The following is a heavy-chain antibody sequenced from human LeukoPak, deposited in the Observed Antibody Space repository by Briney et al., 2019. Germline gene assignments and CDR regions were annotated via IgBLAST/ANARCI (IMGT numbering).Heavy chain of an antibody. CDR3: ARASSYYDFWSGYRSYFDY. D-gene: IGHD3-3*01. V-gene: IGHV4-4*02. Sequence: PSETLSLTCAVSGGSISSSNWWSWVRQPPGKGLEWIGEIYHSGSTNYNPSLKSRVTISVDTPKNQFSLKLSSVTAADTAVYYCARASSYYDFWSGYRSYFDYWGQGTLVTVSS. J-gene: IGHJ4*02. CDR2: IYHSGST. CDR1: GGSISSSNW.